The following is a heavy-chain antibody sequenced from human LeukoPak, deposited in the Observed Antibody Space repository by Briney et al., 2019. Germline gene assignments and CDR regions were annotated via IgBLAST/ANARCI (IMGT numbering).Heavy chain of an antibody. CDR1: GFTFSSYE. J-gene: IGHJ4*02. CDR2: ISSSGSTI. V-gene: IGHV3-48*03. CDR3: ARVVRWELRAAYFDY. D-gene: IGHD1-26*01. Sequence: GGSLRLSCAASGFTFSSYEMNWVRQAPGKGLEWVSYISSSGSTIYYADSVKGRFTISRDNAKNSLYLQMNSLRAEDTALYYCARVVRWELRAAYFDYWGQGTLVTVSS.